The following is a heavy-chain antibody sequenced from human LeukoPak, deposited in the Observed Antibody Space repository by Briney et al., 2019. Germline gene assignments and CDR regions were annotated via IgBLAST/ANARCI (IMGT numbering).Heavy chain of an antibody. CDR3: AREAYYGSGSCGY. J-gene: IGHJ4*02. CDR2: ISYDGSNK. CDR1: GFTFSSYA. D-gene: IGHD3-10*01. V-gene: IGHV3-30*04. Sequence: GGSLRLSCAASGFTFSSYAMHWVRQAPGKGLEWVAVISYDGSNKYYADSVKGRFTISRDNSKNTLYLQMNSLRAEDTAVYYCAREAYYGSGSCGYWGQGTLVTVSS.